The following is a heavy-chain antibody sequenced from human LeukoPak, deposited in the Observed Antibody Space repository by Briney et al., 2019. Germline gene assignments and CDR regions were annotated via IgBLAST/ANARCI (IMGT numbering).Heavy chain of an antibody. J-gene: IGHJ3*02. V-gene: IGHV4-34*01. Sequence: SETLSLTCAVYGGSFSGYYWSWIRQPPGKGLEWIGEINHSGSTNYNPSLKSRVTILVDTSKNQFSLKLSSVTAADTAVYYCARGGRGYSSSWFRVDDAFDIWGQGTMVTVSS. CDR3: ARGGRGYSSSWFRVDDAFDI. CDR1: GGSFSGYY. D-gene: IGHD6-13*01. CDR2: INHSGST.